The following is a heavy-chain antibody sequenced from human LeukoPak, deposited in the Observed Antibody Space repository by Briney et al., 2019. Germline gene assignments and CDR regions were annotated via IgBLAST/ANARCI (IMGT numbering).Heavy chain of an antibody. J-gene: IGHJ4*02. D-gene: IGHD2-21*02. CDR2: IYSGGNT. CDR1: GFTFSNYG. CDR3: ARGTVTAPDY. Sequence: GGSLRLSCAASGFTFSNYGTSWVRQAPGKGLEWVSIIYSGGNTYYADSVKGRFTISRDNSKNTLYLQMNRLRPEDTAVYYCARGTVTAPDYWGQGTLVTVSS. V-gene: IGHV3-53*01.